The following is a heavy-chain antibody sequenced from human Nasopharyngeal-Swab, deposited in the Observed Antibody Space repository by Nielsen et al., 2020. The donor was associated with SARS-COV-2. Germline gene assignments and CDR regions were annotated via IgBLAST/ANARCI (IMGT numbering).Heavy chain of an antibody. D-gene: IGHD4-23*01. Sequence: GESLKISCAASGFTFSSYAMSWVRQAPGKGLEWVSAISGSGGSTYYADSVKGRFTISRDNSKNTLYLQMNSLRAEDTAVYYWAKERWQYGMDVWGQGTTVTVSS. CDR3: AKERWQYGMDV. CDR2: ISGSGGST. CDR1: GFTFSSYA. V-gene: IGHV3-23*01. J-gene: IGHJ6*02.